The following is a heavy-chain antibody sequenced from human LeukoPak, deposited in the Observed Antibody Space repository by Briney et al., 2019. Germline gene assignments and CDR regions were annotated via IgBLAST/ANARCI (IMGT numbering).Heavy chain of an antibody. CDR3: AKINNNDDY. CDR2: ISPHGDIE. J-gene: IGHJ4*02. CDR1: GFTFTTFG. Sequence: PGRFLRLSCAASGFTFTTFGIHWVRQAPGKGLEWAAAISPHGDIEYYTDSVKGRFTISRDNSKNMIYLQMNSLRGEDSAVYYCAKINNNDDYWGQGNLVTVSS. V-gene: IGHV3-30*18. D-gene: IGHD1/OR15-1a*01.